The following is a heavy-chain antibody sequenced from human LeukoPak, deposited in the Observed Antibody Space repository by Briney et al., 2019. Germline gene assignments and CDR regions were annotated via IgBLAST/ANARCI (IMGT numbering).Heavy chain of an antibody. CDR2: MNPNSGNT. CDR1: GYTFTSYD. V-gene: IGHV1-8*03. J-gene: IGHJ4*02. D-gene: IGHD5-18*01. CDR3: ARSGYSYGFDY. Sequence: ALVKDSCKASGYTFTSYDINWVRQATGQGLEWMGWMNPNSGNTGYAQKFQGRVTITRNTSISTAYMELSSLRSEDTAVYYCARSGYSYGFDYWGQGTLVTVSS.